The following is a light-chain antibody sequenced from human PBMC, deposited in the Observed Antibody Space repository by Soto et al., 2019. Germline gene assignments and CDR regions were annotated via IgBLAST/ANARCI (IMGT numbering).Light chain of an antibody. CDR2: LVS. V-gene: IGKV2-30*01. J-gene: IGKJ2*01. CDR1: QILIYSAWFTY. CDR3: MQGTHWPYT. Sequence: DVVMTQSPLILPVTLGQPASISCTSSQILIYSAWFTYLSWFQHRPSQSTRRLFYLVSKRDSGVPDRFSGSGSGTEFTLKISRVEAEDIGVSPCMQGTHWPYTFGQGTKLEI.